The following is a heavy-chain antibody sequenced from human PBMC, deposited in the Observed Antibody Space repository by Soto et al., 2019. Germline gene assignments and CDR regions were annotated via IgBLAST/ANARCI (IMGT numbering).Heavy chain of an antibody. CDR1: GGTFSSYA. Sequence: QVQLVQSGAEVKKPGSSVKVSCKASGGTFSSYAISWVRQAPGQGLEWMGGTIPIFGTANYAQKFQGRVTITADESTSTAYMELSSLRSEDTAVYYCASYRGTDYYYYYGMDVWGQGTTVTVSS. D-gene: IGHD3-10*01. V-gene: IGHV1-69*01. J-gene: IGHJ6*02. CDR3: ASYRGTDYYYYYGMDV. CDR2: TIPIFGTA.